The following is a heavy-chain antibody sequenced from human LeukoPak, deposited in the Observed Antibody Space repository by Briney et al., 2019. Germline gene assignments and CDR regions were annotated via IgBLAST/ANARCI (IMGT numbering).Heavy chain of an antibody. CDR1: GLTFSGYA. V-gene: IGHV3-30-3*01. Sequence: PGRSLRLCCAASGLTFSGYAMHWGRQAPGKGLEWVVVISYDGSNEYYADSVKGRFTISSDNSKNTLYLQMNSLSVEDTAVYYCARVGYYASGPFSYFDYWGQGTLVTVSS. J-gene: IGHJ4*02. CDR3: ARVGYYASGPFSYFDY. D-gene: IGHD3-10*01. CDR2: ISYDGSNE.